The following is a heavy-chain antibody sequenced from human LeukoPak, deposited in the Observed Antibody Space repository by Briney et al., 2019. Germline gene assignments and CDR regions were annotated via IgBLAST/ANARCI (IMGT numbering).Heavy chain of an antibody. J-gene: IGHJ6*02. D-gene: IGHD3-9*01. CDR3: ARDRRGRLGLTLMYYYYGMDV. CDR1: GYTFTSYY. Sequence: ASVKVSCKASGYTFTSYYMHWVRQAPGQGLEWMGIINPSGGSTSYAQKFQGRVTMTRDTSTSTVYMELSSLRSEGTAVYYCARDRRGRLGLTLMYYYYGMDVWGQGTTVTVPS. CDR2: INPSGGST. V-gene: IGHV1-46*01.